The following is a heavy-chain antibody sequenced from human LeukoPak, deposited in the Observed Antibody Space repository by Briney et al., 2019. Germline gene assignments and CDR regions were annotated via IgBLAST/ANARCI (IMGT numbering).Heavy chain of an antibody. CDR3: ARMNRGGVRAVMFDP. J-gene: IGHJ5*02. D-gene: IGHD3-10*01. CDR2: IRGRAYGGTT. Sequence: GGSLRLSCTTSGFNFGDYDMSWVRQGPGRGLEWVGFIRGRAYGGTTEYATSVRGTFIISRDNAKGIAYLRMNSLKTEDTAVYYCARMNRGGVRAVMFDPWGQGTLVTVSS. CDR1: GFNFGDYD. V-gene: IGHV3-49*04.